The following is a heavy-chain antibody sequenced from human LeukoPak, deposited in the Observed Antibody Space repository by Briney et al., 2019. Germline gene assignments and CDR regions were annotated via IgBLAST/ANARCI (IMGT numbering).Heavy chain of an antibody. J-gene: IGHJ4*02. CDR2: SSSSGSTI. CDR3: AREHCSSTSGSFFDY. Sequence: GGSLRLCCAASGFTFSSYEMNWVRQAPGKGLEWVSYSSSSGSTIYYADSVKGRFTISRDNAKNSLYLQMNSLRAEDTAVYYCAREHCSSTSGSFFDYWGQGTLVTVSS. CDR1: GFTFSSYE. D-gene: IGHD2-2*01. V-gene: IGHV3-48*03.